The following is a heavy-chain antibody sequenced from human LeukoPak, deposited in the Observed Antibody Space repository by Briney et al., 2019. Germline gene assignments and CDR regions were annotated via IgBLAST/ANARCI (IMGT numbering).Heavy chain of an antibody. V-gene: IGHV3-23*01. J-gene: IGHJ4*02. CDR1: GFTFSSYA. Sequence: GGSLRLSCAASGFTFSSYAMSWVRQAPGKGVEWVSAISGSGGSTYYADSVKGRFTISRDNSKNTLYLQMNSLRAEDTAVYYCAKALLYDSSGYWGQGTLVTVSS. CDR2: ISGSGGST. D-gene: IGHD3-22*01. CDR3: AKALLYDSSGY.